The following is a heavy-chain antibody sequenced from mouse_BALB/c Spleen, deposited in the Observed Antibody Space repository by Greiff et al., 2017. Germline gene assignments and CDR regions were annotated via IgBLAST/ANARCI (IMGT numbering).Heavy chain of an antibody. D-gene: IGHD2-3*01. CDR1: GYAFSSSW. CDR2: IYPGDGDT. Sequence: VQLQESGPELVKPGASVKISCKASGYAFSSSWMNWVKQRPGQGLEWIGRIYPGDGDTNYNGKFKGKATLTADKSSSTAYMQLSSLTSVDSAVYFCARSNDGYYVAMDYWGQGTSVTVSS. J-gene: IGHJ4*01. CDR3: ARSNDGYYVAMDY. V-gene: IGHV1-82*01.